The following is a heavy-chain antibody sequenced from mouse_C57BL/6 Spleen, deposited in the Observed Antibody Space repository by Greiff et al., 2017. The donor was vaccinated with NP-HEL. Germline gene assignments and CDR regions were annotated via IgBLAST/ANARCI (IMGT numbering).Heavy chain of an antibody. CDR3: ASSHYYGSPVDY. Sequence: VQLQQSGAELVKPGASVKISCKASGYAFSSYWMNWVKQRPGKGLEWIGQIYPGDGDTNYNGKFKGKATLTADKSSSTAYMQLSSLTSEDSAVYFCASSHYYGSPVDYWGQGTTLTVSS. V-gene: IGHV1-80*01. D-gene: IGHD1-1*01. CDR2: IYPGDGDT. J-gene: IGHJ2*01. CDR1: GYAFSSYW.